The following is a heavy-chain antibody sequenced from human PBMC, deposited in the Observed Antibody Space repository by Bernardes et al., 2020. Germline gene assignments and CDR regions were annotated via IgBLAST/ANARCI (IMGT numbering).Heavy chain of an antibody. CDR3: ATVLNPYYYDSSGYYYNY. V-gene: IGHV1-24*01. Sequence: ASVKVSCKVSGYTLTELSMHWVRQAPGKGLEWMGGFDPEDGETIYAQKFQGRVTMTEDTSTDTAYMELSSLRSEDTAVYYCATVLNPYYYDSSGYYYNYWGQGTLVTVSS. CDR2: FDPEDGET. CDR1: GYTLTELS. J-gene: IGHJ4*02. D-gene: IGHD3-22*01.